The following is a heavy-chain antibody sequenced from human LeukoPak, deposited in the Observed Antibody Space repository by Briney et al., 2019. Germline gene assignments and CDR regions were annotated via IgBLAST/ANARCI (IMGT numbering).Heavy chain of an antibody. CDR2: ISGGGETT. V-gene: IGHV3-23*01. Sequence: GGSLRLSCAASGFTFNNYAMNWVRQAPGKGLEWVSSISGGGETTYYADSVKGRFTISRDNSKNTLYLQMNSLRAEDTAVYYCAKDDAYGDYGGSAFDIWGQGTMVTVSS. CDR3: AKDDAYGDYGGSAFDI. J-gene: IGHJ3*02. CDR1: GFTFNNYA. D-gene: IGHD4-17*01.